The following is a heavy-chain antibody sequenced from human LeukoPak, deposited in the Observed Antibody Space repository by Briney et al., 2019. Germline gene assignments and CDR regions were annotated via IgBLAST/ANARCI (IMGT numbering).Heavy chain of an antibody. CDR1: GFTFSSYW. CDR2: IKKDGSEK. CDR3: ARLADITYYYYYMDV. V-gene: IGHV3-7*01. D-gene: IGHD5-12*01. J-gene: IGHJ6*03. Sequence: GGSLRLSCAASGFTFSSYWMSWVRQAPGKGLDWVANIKKDGSEKYYVDSVKGRFTISRDNAKNSLYLQMNSLRAEDTAVYYCARLADITYYYYYMDVWGKGTTVTVSS.